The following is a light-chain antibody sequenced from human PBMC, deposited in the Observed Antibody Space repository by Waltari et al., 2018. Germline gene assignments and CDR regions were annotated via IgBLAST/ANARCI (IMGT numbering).Light chain of an antibody. Sequence: QTVVTQEPSSSVSPVGTVTLTCALCSRSLTTTSSAHWYQQTPGQAPRTLVYKANARSSGVPDRFSGSILGNTAALTITGAQADDESDYYCALYMGSGIWVFGGGTRLTVL. CDR3: ALYMGSGIWV. J-gene: IGLJ3*02. CDR1: SRSLTTTSS. V-gene: IGLV8-61*01. CDR2: KAN.